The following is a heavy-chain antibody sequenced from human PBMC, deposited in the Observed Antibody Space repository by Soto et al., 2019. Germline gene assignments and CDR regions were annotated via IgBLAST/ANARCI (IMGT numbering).Heavy chain of an antibody. CDR2: IIPILGIA. CDR1: GGTFSSYT. J-gene: IGHJ6*02. D-gene: IGHD4-17*01. Sequence: QVQLVQSGAEVKKPGSSVKVSCKASGGTFSSYTISWVRQAPGQGREWMGRIIPILGIANYAQKFQGRVTITADKSTSTAYMELSSLRSEDTAVYYCARAYGVPPYGMDVWGQGTTVTVSS. CDR3: ARAYGVPPYGMDV. V-gene: IGHV1-69*02.